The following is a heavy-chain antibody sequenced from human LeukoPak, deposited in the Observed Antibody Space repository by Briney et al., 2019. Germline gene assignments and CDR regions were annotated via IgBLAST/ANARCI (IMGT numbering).Heavy chain of an antibody. CDR2: INWNGGST. CDR1: GFTFDDYG. V-gene: IGHV3-20*01. D-gene: IGHD3-22*01. Sequence: PGGSLRLSCAASGFTFDDYGMSWVRHAPGKGLEWGSGINWNGGSTGYADSVKGRFTISRDNAKNSLYRQMNSLRAEDTALYHCARVSDYYDVLKSYYFDYWGQGTLVTVSS. CDR3: ARVSDYYDVLKSYYFDY. J-gene: IGHJ4*02.